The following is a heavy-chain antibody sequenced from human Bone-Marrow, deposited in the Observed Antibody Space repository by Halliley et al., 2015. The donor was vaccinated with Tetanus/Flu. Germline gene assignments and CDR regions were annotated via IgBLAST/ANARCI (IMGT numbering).Heavy chain of an antibody. Sequence: VSYISSSSGYIYSADSVKGRATIPRDNAKNALYLQMNSLRAEDTAVYYGARGRDGYNGPDYWGQGTLVTVSS. CDR2: ISSSSGYI. V-gene: IGHV3-21*06. CDR3: ARGRDGYNGPDY. D-gene: IGHD5-12*01. J-gene: IGHJ4*02.